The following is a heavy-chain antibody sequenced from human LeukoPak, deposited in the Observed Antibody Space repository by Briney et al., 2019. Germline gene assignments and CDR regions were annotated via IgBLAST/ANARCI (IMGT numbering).Heavy chain of an antibody. CDR2: VSYDGDFK. CDR1: GFVFSKYA. Sequence: GGSLRLSCVGSGFVFSKYAVHWVRQAPGKGLEWVAVVSYDGDFKLYGDSVRGRFTISRDNSKNTLYVQMNSLRDEDTAVYYCAKDQRWESPHYLDSWGQGTLVTVSS. J-gene: IGHJ4*02. D-gene: IGHD1-26*01. V-gene: IGHV3-30-3*01. CDR3: AKDQRWESPHYLDS.